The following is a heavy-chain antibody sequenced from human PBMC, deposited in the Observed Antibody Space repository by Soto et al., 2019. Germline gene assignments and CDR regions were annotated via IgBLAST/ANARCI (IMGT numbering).Heavy chain of an antibody. CDR2: ISGSGGST. CDR1: GFTFSSYA. J-gene: IGHJ4*02. CDR3: AKVPSRNTAPNEQQLVY. V-gene: IGHV3-23*01. Sequence: GSLRLSCAASGFTFSSYAMSWVRQAPGKGLEWVSAISGSGGSTYYADSVKGRFTISRDNSKNTLYLQMNSLRAEDTAVYYCAKVPSRNTAPNEQQLVYWGQGTLVTVYS. D-gene: IGHD6-13*01.